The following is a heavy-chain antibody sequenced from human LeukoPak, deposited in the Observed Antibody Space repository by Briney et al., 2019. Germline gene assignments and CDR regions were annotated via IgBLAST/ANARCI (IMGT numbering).Heavy chain of an antibody. CDR1: GGSISSYY. CDR3: ASTEGLDAFDI. Sequence: PSETLSLTCTVSGGSISSYYWSWIRQPPGKGLEWIGYIYYSGSTNYNPSLKSRVTISVDTSMNQFSLKLSSVTAADTAVYYCASTEGLDAFDIWGQGTMVTVSS. J-gene: IGHJ3*02. V-gene: IGHV4-59*08. CDR2: IYYSGST.